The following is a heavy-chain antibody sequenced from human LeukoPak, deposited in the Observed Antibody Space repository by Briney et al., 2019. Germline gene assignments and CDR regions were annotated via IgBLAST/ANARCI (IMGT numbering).Heavy chain of an antibody. Sequence: GGSLRLTCAASGFTISSYEMNWVRQAPGKGLEWVSYISSSGSTIYYADSVKGRFTISRDNAKNSLYLQMNSLRAEDTAVCYCARDRYCSGGYCYSRADYWGQGTLVTVSS. CDR2: ISSSGSTI. CDR3: ARDRYCSGGYCYSRADY. D-gene: IGHD2-15*01. CDR1: GFTISSYE. J-gene: IGHJ4*02. V-gene: IGHV3-48*03.